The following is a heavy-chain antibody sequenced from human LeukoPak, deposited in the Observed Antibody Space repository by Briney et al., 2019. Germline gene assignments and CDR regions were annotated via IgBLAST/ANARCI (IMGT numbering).Heavy chain of an antibody. CDR3: ARAGGTLWFGDPLGGY. D-gene: IGHD3-10*01. V-gene: IGHV4-39*07. Sequence: PSETLSLTCTVSGGSISSSSYYWGWIRQPPGKGLEWIGSIYYSGSTYYNPSLKSRVTISVDTSKNQFSLKLSSVTAADTAAYYCARAGGTLWFGDPLGGYWGQGTLVTVSS. J-gene: IGHJ4*02. CDR1: GGSISSSSYY. CDR2: IYYSGST.